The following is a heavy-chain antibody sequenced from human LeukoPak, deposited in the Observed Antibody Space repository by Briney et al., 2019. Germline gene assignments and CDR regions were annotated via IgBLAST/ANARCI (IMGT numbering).Heavy chain of an antibody. CDR3: ARVGVPAPPYHYYYGMDV. CDR2: IYYSGST. Sequence: KSSETLSLTCTVSGGSISSYYWSWIRQPPGKGLEWIGYIYYSGSTNYNPSLKSRVTISVDTSKNQFSLKLSSVTAADTAVYYCARVGVPAPPYHYYYGMDVWGQGTTVAVSS. D-gene: IGHD2-2*01. V-gene: IGHV4-59*01. CDR1: GGSISSYY. J-gene: IGHJ6*02.